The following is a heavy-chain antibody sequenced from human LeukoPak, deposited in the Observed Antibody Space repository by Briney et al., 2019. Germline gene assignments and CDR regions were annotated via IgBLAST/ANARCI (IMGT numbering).Heavy chain of an antibody. CDR1: GYTFTGYY. D-gene: IGHD6-19*01. Sequence: ASVKVSCKASGYTFTGYYMHWVRQAPGQGLEWMGWINPNSGGTNYAQKFQGRVTMTRDTSISTAYMELSRLRSDDTAVYYCAREGKYSSGWYVRNWFDPWGQGTLVTVSS. J-gene: IGHJ5*02. V-gene: IGHV1-2*02. CDR2: INPNSGGT. CDR3: AREGKYSSGWYVRNWFDP.